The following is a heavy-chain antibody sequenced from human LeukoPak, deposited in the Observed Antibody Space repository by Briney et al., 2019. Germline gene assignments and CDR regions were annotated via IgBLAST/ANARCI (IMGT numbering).Heavy chain of an antibody. Sequence: GASVKVSCKASGGTLNSHTFSWVRQAPGQGLEWMGGINPMFGTATYAQKFQGRVIITAGESATTGYMELSRLTSEDTAVYYCAAPQTTFYYGHLHWYFDLWGRGTLVTVFS. CDR1: GGTLNSHT. D-gene: IGHD3-10*01. CDR2: INPMFGTA. J-gene: IGHJ2*01. CDR3: AAPQTTFYYGHLHWYFDL. V-gene: IGHV1-69*13.